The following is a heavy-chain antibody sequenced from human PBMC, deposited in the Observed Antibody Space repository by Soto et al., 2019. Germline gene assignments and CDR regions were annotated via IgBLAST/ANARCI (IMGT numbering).Heavy chain of an antibody. CDR1: GGSFSGYY. Sequence: SETLSLTCAVYGGSFSGYYWSWIRQPPGKGLEWIGEINHSGSTNYNPSLKSRVTISVDTSKNQFSLKLSSVTAADTAVYYCARGRVTIFGVAHPIYYMDVWGKGTTVTVSS. J-gene: IGHJ6*03. CDR3: ARGRVTIFGVAHPIYYMDV. CDR2: INHSGST. V-gene: IGHV4-34*01. D-gene: IGHD3-3*01.